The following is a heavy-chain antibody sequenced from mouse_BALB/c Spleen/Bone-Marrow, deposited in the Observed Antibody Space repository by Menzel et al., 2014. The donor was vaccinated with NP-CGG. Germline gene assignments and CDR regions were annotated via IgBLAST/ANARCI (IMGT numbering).Heavy chain of an antibody. Sequence: VQLQQSGAELVKPGASVKLSCTASGFNIKDTYMHWVKQRPEQGLEWIGRIDPANGNTKYDPKLQGKATTTADTSSNTAYLQPSSLTSEDTAVYYCARWEYYGMDYWSQGTSVTISS. V-gene: IGHV14-3*02. D-gene: IGHD4-1*01. CDR2: IDPANGNT. CDR3: ARWEYYGMDY. CDR1: GFNIKDTY. J-gene: IGHJ4*01.